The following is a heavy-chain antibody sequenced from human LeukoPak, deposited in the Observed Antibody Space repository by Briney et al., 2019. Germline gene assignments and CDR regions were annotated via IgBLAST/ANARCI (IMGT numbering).Heavy chain of an antibody. D-gene: IGHD6-13*01. Sequence: GASVKVSCKASGGTFSSYVINWVRQAPGQGLEWMGGIMPISGTANHAQKFQGRVTITADKSTSTAYMELSSLRSEDTAVYYCAREFSAAGIRRVEGNHYWGQGTLVTVSS. J-gene: IGHJ4*02. CDR1: GGTFSSYV. CDR3: AREFSAAGIRRVEGNHY. CDR2: IMPISGTA. V-gene: IGHV1-69*06.